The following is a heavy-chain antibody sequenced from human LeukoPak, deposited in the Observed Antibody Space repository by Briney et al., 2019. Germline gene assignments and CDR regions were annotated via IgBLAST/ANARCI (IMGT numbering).Heavy chain of an antibody. J-gene: IGHJ2*01. CDR1: GYTFTSYG. Sequence: GASVKVSCKASGYTFTSYGISWVRQAPGQGLEWMGWISAYNGNTNYAQMLQGRVTMTTDTSTSTAYMELSRLRSDDTAVYFCASVIAASGTRNWYFDLWGRGTLVTVSS. D-gene: IGHD6-13*01. V-gene: IGHV1-18*01. CDR3: ASVIAASGTRNWYFDL. CDR2: ISAYNGNT.